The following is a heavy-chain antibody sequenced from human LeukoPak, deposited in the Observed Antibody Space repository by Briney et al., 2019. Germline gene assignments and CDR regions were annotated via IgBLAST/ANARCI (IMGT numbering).Heavy chain of an antibody. CDR3: AKAPTNYYHYYMDV. J-gene: IGHJ6*03. CDR2: TRFDGSNK. CDR1: GFIFSSYG. V-gene: IGHV3-30*02. Sequence: PGGSLRLSCAASGFIFSSYGMHWVRQAPGKGLEWVAFTRFDGSNKYYADSVKGRFTISRDNSKNTLYLQMNSLGAEDTAVYYCAKAPTNYYHYYMDVWGKGTTVTVSS.